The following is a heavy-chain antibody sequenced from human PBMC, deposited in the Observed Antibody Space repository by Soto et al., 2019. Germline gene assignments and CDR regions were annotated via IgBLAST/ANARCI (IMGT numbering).Heavy chain of an antibody. CDR2: MYHSGST. CDR1: GYSITSGYY. Sequence: VSLTCAVSGYSITSGYYWGWIRQPPGKGLEWIGSMYHSGSTYYNPSLKSRVTISVDTSKNQFSLKLSSVTAADTAVYYCARAPSADYTYYIDYWGQGTLVTVST. D-gene: IGHD4-4*01. J-gene: IGHJ4*02. CDR3: ARAPSADYTYYIDY. V-gene: IGHV4-38-2*01.